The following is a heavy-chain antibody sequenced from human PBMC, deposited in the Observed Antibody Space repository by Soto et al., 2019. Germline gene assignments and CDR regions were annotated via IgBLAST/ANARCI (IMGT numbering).Heavy chain of an antibody. CDR2: IWYDGSNK. V-gene: IGHV3-33*01. CDR3: AREDIVATITRYYYYYGMDV. J-gene: IGHJ6*02. D-gene: IGHD5-12*01. CDR1: GFTFSSYG. Sequence: QVQLVESGGGVVQPGRSLRLSCAASGFTFSSYGMHWVRQAPGKGLEWVAVIWYDGSNKYYADSVKGRFNISRDNSKNTLYLQMNSLRAEDTAVYYCAREDIVATITRYYYYYGMDVWGQGTTVTVSS.